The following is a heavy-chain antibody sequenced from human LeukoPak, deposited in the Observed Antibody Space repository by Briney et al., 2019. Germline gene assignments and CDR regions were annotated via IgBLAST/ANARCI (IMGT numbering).Heavy chain of an antibody. D-gene: IGHD3-10*01. CDR2: ISGSGGST. CDR1: GFTFSSYA. CDR3: ARDASWFGDPYYFDY. Sequence: GGSLRLSCAASGFTFSSYAMSWVRQAPGKGLEWVSAISGSGGSTYYADSVKGRFTISRDNSKNSLYLQMNSLRAEDTAVYYCARDASWFGDPYYFDYWGQGTLVTVSS. V-gene: IGHV3-23*01. J-gene: IGHJ4*02.